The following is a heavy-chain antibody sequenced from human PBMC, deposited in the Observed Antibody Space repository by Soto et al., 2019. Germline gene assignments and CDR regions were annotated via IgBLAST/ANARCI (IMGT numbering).Heavy chain of an antibody. CDR1: GGSIYSSPYY. V-gene: IGHV4-39*01. Sequence: SETLSLTCTVSGGSIYSSPYYWGWIHQSPGRGLEWIASISYSGSTFYNPSLKSRVTIFVHTSKNEFSLKLSSVTAADTALYYCSRRAPEGFDPWGQGTLVTVSS. J-gene: IGHJ5*02. CDR2: ISYSGST. CDR3: SRRAPEGFDP.